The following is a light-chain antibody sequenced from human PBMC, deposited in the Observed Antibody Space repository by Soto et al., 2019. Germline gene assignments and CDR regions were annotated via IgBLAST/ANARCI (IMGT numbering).Light chain of an antibody. CDR1: QSVTGNY. CDR2: AIS. Sequence: EIVLTQSPGTLSLSPGESAAHSCRASQSVTGNYLVWYRQKPGQAPRLLMYAISSRAAGIPDRFSGSGSGTDFTLTITRLEPEDSAVYYCQQHSISPCTFGQGTRVEV. V-gene: IGKV3-20*01. CDR3: QQHSISPCT. J-gene: IGKJ1*01.